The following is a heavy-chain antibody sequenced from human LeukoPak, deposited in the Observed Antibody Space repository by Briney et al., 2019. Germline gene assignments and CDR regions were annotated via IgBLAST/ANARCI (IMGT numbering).Heavy chain of an antibody. V-gene: IGHV4-59*11. Sequence: SETLSLPCTVSGRSISSLYWSWLRQPPGKGLEWIGYIYYSGSTNYNPSLKSRVTISVDTSKNQFSLKLSSVTAADTAVYYCATMTTVIGWFDPWGQGTLVTVSS. CDR1: GRSISSLY. D-gene: IGHD4-11*01. CDR3: ATMTTVIGWFDP. CDR2: IYYSGST. J-gene: IGHJ5*02.